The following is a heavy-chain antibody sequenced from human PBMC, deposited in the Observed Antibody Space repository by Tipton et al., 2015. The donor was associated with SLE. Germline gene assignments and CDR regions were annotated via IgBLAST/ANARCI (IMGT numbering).Heavy chain of an antibody. CDR2: IYYSGST. CDR3: ARGLTTLWYNWFDP. V-gene: IGHV4-59*01. J-gene: IGHJ5*02. CDR1: GGSISSFY. Sequence: TLSLTCTVSGGSISSFYWSWIRQPPGKGLEWIGYIYYSGSTNYNPSLKSRVTISVDTSKNQFSLKLSSVTAADTAVYYCARGLTTLWYNWFDPWGQGTLVTVSS. D-gene: IGHD3-10*01.